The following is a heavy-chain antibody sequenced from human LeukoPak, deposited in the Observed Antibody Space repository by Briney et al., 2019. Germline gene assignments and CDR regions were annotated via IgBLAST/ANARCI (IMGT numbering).Heavy chain of an antibody. V-gene: IGHV3-7*01. CDR3: ARGARGFDS. CDR1: GFTFSTHW. D-gene: IGHD3-16*01. Sequence: GGSLRLSCAASGFTFSTHWMSWVRQAPGKGLEWVANIKQDGSEKYYVDSVKGRFTISRDNAKTSLYLQMNSLRAEDTAVYYCARGARGFDSWSQGTLVTVSS. CDR2: IKQDGSEK. J-gene: IGHJ4*02.